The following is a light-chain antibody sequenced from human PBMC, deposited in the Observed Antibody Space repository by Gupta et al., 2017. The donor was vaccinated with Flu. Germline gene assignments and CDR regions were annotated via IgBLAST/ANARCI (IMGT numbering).Light chain of an antibody. CDR1: QSVSSSY. J-gene: IGKJ2*01. V-gene: IGKV3-20*01. CDR3: QQYGSAPYT. Sequence: GTLSLSPGERATLSCRASQSVSSSYVAWYQQKPGQAPRLLIYGASSRATSIPDRFSGSGSGTDFTLTISRLEPEDFAVYYCQQYGSAPYTFGQGTKMEIK. CDR2: GAS.